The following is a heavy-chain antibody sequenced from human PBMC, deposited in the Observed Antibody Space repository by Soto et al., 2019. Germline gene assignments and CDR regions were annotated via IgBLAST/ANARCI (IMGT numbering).Heavy chain of an antibody. CDR3: ARGLGKMVRGVIRGWGAFDI. CDR2: IIPIFGTA. V-gene: IGHV1-69*12. D-gene: IGHD3-10*01. J-gene: IGHJ3*02. CDR1: GGTFSSYA. Sequence: QVQLVQSGAEVKKPGSSVKVSCKASGGTFSSYAISWVRQAPGQGLEWMGGIIPIFGTANYAQKFQGRVTITADETTSTAYMGLSSLRSEDTAVYFCARGLGKMVRGVIRGWGAFDIWGQGTMVTVSS.